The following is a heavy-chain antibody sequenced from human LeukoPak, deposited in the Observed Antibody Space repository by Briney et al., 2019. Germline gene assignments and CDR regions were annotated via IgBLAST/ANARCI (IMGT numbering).Heavy chain of an antibody. CDR3: AKSLAAAGNY. CDR2: ITTSSSYI. J-gene: IGHJ4*02. Sequence: PGGSLRLSCAASGFTFSTYYMNWVRQAPGKGLEWVSSITTSSSYIYYADSVKGRFTISRDNAKNSLYLQMNSLRAEDTAVYYCAKSLAAAGNYWGQGTLVTVSS. D-gene: IGHD6-13*01. CDR1: GFTFSTYY. V-gene: IGHV3-21*04.